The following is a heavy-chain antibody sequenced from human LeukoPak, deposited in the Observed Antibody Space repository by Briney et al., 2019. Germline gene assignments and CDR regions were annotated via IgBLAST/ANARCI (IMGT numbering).Heavy chain of an antibody. CDR3: ARVGRGDYTWGSYSFDY. V-gene: IGHV4-59*12. J-gene: IGHJ4*02. Sequence: SETLSLTCTVSGDSISTYYWSWIRQPPGKGLEWIGYISYSGSSNYNPSLKSRVTISIDTSNNHFSLKLRSVTAADTAVYYCARVGRGDYTWGSYSFDYWGQGILVTVSS. CDR2: ISYSGSS. CDR1: GDSISTYY. D-gene: IGHD3-16*01.